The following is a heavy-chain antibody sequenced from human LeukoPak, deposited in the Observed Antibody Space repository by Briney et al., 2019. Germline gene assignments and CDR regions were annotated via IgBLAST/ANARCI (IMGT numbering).Heavy chain of an antibody. Sequence: GGSLRLSCAASGFTFSSYWMSWVRQAPGKGLEWVANIKQDGSEKYYVDSVKGRFTIPRDNAKNSLYLQMNSLRAEDTAVYYCARDEGYDYNWFDPWGQGTLVTVSS. CDR2: IKQDGSEK. CDR3: ARDEGYDYNWFDP. D-gene: IGHD5-12*01. J-gene: IGHJ5*02. CDR1: GFTFSSYW. V-gene: IGHV3-7*01.